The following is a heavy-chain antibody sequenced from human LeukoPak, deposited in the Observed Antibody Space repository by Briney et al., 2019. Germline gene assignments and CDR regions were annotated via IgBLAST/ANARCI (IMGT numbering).Heavy chain of an antibody. CDR1: GCTFSSYW. CDR3: ARGGSYKFDY. CDR2: IKQDGSEK. Sequence: GGSLRLSCAASGCTFSSYWMSWVRQAPGKGLEWVANIKQDGSEKCFVDSVKGRFTISRENPKNSLYLQMNSLRAEDTAVYYCARGGSYKFDYWGQGNLVTVSS. J-gene: IGHJ4*02. V-gene: IGHV3-7*01. D-gene: IGHD1-26*01.